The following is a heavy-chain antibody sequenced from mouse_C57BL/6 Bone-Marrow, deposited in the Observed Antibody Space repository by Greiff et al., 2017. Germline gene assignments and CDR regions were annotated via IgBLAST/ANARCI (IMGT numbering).Heavy chain of an antibody. J-gene: IGHJ1*03. Sequence: VKLMESGAELVRPGASVKLSCKASGYTFTDYYINWVKQRPGQGLEWIARIYPGSGNTYYNEKFKGKATLTAEKSSSTAYMQLSSLTSEDSAVYFCAKGGSSFVWGTGTTVTVSS. D-gene: IGHD1-3*01. V-gene: IGHV1-76*01. CDR3: AKGGSSFV. CDR1: GYTFTDYY. CDR2: IYPGSGNT.